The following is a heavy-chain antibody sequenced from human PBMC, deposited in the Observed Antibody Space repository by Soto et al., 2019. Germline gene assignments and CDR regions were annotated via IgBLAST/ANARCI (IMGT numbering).Heavy chain of an antibody. CDR2: IIPIFGTA. J-gene: IGHJ6*01. D-gene: IGHD4-17*01. Sequence: PVKVSCKASGGTFSSYAISWVRQAPGQGLEWMGGIIPIFGTANYAQKFQGRVTITADESTSTAYMELSSLRSEDTAVYYCARXAIYGDYADYYYYGMDVWGQGTTVTVSS. V-gene: IGHV1-69*01. CDR1: GGTFSSYA. CDR3: ARXAIYGDYADYYYYGMDV.